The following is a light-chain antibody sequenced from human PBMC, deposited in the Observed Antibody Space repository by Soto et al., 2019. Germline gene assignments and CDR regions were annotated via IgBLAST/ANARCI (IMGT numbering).Light chain of an antibody. V-gene: IGLV2-14*03. J-gene: IGLJ1*01. CDR2: DVS. CDR3: SSFRSSSTSYV. Sequence: QSVLTQPASVSGSPGQSITISCTGTSSDIGDSNYVSWYQQHPGKAPKLVIYDVSNRPSGVSNRFSGSKSANTASLTISGLQAEDEAYYYCSSFRSSSTSYVFGTGTKVTVL. CDR1: SSDIGDSNY.